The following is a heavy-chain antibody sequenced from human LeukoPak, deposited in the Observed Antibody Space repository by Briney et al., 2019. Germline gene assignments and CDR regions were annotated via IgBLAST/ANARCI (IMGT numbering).Heavy chain of an antibody. V-gene: IGHV3-7*01. CDR2: IKEDGSAK. Sequence: GGSLRLSCAASGLSFSSYWMTWVRQAPGKGLEWVANIKEDGSAKSYVDSVKGRFTISRDNFKNTVYLQMNSLRADDTAVYYCAKDAQRGFDYSNSLDYWGQGTRVTVSS. J-gene: IGHJ4*02. CDR3: AKDAQRGFDYSNSLDY. D-gene: IGHD4-11*01. CDR1: GLSFSSYW.